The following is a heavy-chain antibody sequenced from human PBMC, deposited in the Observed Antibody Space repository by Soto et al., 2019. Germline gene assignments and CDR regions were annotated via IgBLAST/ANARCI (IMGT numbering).Heavy chain of an antibody. V-gene: IGHV6-1*01. CDR1: GASVSSNIAA. J-gene: IGHJ6*02. Sequence: SQPVSRNCAISGASVSSNIAACICIRQSPSRGLEWLGRTYYKSKWNTDYALSVKSRITISPDTSQNLFSLDLDSVTPEDAAVYYCAAVTWFRGLDVCGQRTPVTVSS. CDR3: AAVTWFRGLDV. D-gene: IGHD3-10*01. CDR2: TYYKSKWNT.